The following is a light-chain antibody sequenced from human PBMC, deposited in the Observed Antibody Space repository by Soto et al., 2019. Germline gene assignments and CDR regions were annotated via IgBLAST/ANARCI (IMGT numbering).Light chain of an antibody. Sequence: QSVLTQPASVSGSPGQSITISCTGTSSDVGTYNLVSWYQQHPGKAPTLLTSEDNKRPSGVSTRFSGSKTGNTASLSLSGRPAEDEANYVGCAYATINTFVFGTRTMVTGL. J-gene: IGLJ1*01. CDR3: CAYATINTFV. V-gene: IGLV2-23*02. CDR2: EDN. CDR1: SSDVGTYNL.